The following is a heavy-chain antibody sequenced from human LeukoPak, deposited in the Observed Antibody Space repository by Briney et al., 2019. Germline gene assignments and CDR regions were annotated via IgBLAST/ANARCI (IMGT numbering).Heavy chain of an antibody. Sequence: HGGSLRLSCAASGFTFSSYAMHWVRQAPGKGLEWVSAISGSGGSTYYADCVKGRFTISRDNSKNTLYLQMNSLRAEDTAVYYCAKVDTAMAPAFDIWGQGTMVTVSS. CDR3: AKVDTAMAPAFDI. CDR2: ISGSGGST. V-gene: IGHV3-23*01. D-gene: IGHD5-18*01. CDR1: GFTFSSYA. J-gene: IGHJ3*02.